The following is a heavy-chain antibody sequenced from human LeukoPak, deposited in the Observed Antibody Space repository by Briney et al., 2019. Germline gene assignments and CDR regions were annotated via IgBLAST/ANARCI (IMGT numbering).Heavy chain of an antibody. Sequence: KASQTLSLTCTVSGGSISSGGYYWSWIRQHPGKGLEWIGYIYYSGSTYYNPSLKSRVTISACTSKNQFSLKLSSVTAADTAVYYCARVGGSWYLREDYFDYWGQGTLVTVSS. CDR2: IYYSGST. CDR1: GGSISSGGYY. CDR3: ARVGGSWYLREDYFDY. J-gene: IGHJ4*02. D-gene: IGHD6-13*01. V-gene: IGHV4-31*03.